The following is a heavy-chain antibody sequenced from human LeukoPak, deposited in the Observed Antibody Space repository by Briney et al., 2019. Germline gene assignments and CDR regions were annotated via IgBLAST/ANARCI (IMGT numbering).Heavy chain of an antibody. CDR2: IYWNDDK. D-gene: IGHD3-3*01. CDR1: GFSLNIDGVG. Sequence: SGPTLVNPTQTLTLTCTFSGFSLNIDGVGVGRVRQPPGKALEWLALIYWNDDKYYSPSLQNRLTITKDTSKNQVVLTMTNMDPVDTATYYCARPITIFGVFITNWFDPWGQGILVTVSS. J-gene: IGHJ5*02. CDR3: ARPITIFGVFITNWFDP. V-gene: IGHV2-5*01.